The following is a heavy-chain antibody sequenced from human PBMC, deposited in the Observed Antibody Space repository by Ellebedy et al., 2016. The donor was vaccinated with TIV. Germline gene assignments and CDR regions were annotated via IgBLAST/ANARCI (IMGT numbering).Heavy chain of an antibody. V-gene: IGHV3-30*18. CDR2: ISYDGSNT. CDR3: AKSYGDSAMLIWAFDI. Sequence: GESLKISCAASGFIFSSFVMHWVRQAPGTGLEWVAVISYDGSNTYYADSVKGRFTIYRDNSKNTLDLQMNSLRAEDTAVYFCAKSYGDSAMLIWAFDIWGQGTMVTVSS. D-gene: IGHD5-18*01. CDR1: GFIFSSFV. J-gene: IGHJ3*02.